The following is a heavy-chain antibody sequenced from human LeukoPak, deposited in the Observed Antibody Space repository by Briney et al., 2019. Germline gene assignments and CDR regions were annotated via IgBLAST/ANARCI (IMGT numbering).Heavy chain of an antibody. CDR2: IVVGSGNT. Sequence: GASVKVSCKASGCTFTSSAMQWVRQARGQRLEWIGWIVVGSGNTNYAQKFQERVTITRDMSTSTAYMELSSLRSEHTAVYYCAAGGGVTMTYWGQGTLVTVSS. D-gene: IGHD3-22*01. J-gene: IGHJ4*02. CDR3: AAGGGVTMTY. CDR1: GCTFTSSA. V-gene: IGHV1-58*02.